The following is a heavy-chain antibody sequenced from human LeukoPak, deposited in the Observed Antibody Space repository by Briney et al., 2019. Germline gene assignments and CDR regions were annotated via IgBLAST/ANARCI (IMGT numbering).Heavy chain of an antibody. CDR1: GFTFSSYA. D-gene: IGHD6-13*01. V-gene: IGHV3-23*01. Sequence: GGSLRLSXAASGFTFSSYAMSWVCQAPGKGLEWVSAISGSGGSTYYADSVKGRFTISRDNSKNTLYLQMNSLRAEDTAVYYCAKDPAAGYFDYWGQGTLVTVSS. CDR3: AKDPAAGYFDY. J-gene: IGHJ4*02. CDR2: ISGSGGST.